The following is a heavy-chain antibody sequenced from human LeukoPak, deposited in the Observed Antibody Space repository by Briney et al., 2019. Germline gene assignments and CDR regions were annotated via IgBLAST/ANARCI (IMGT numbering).Heavy chain of an antibody. V-gene: IGHV4-59*01. CDR3: ARETTAMVTPYFDY. CDR2: IYYTGST. CDR1: GGSIRSYY. D-gene: IGHD5-18*01. Sequence: SETLSLTCTVSGGSIRSYYWSWIRQPPGKGLEWIGYIYYTGSTNHNPSLKSRVTISVDTSKNQFSLKLSSVTAADTAVYYCARETTAMVTPYFDYWGQGTLVTVSS. J-gene: IGHJ4*02.